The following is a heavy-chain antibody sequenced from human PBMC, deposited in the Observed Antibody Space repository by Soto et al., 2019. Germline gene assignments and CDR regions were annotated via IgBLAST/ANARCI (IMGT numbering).Heavy chain of an antibody. J-gene: IGHJ6*02. V-gene: IGHV1-69*12. D-gene: IGHD4-17*01. CDR1: GGTFSSYA. CDR3: ATATSTVVTRYGMDV. CDR2: IIPIFGTA. Sequence: QVQLVQSGAEVKKPGSSVKVSCKASGGTFSSYAISWVRQAPGQGLEWMGGIIPIFGTANYAQKFQGRVTIXXDXSXXTAYMELSSLRSEDTAVYYCATATSTVVTRYGMDVWGQGTTVTVSS.